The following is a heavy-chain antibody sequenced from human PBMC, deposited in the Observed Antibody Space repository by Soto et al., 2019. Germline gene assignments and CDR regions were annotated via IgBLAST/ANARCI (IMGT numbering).Heavy chain of an antibody. J-gene: IGHJ4*02. V-gene: IGHV4-39*02. CDR2: IKYSGTT. CDR3: ARDRERVYSYGYFDY. CDR1: GGPINSSSSH. Sequence: SETLSRTGTLAGGPINSSSSHWGWIRSPPGKGLEWIASIKYSGTTFYNPSLKSRVTLSVDTSKNQFALKLSTVTAADTAVYYCARDRERVYSYGYFDYWGQGTLVTVS. D-gene: IGHD5-18*01.